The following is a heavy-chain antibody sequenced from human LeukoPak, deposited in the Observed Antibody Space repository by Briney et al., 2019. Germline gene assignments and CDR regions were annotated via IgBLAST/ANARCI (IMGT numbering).Heavy chain of an antibody. D-gene: IGHD3-9*01. CDR3: AKIKYYDIFDASDV. CDR1: GFTFSNYW. J-gene: IGHJ3*01. CDR2: VSSSGSYI. Sequence: PGGSLRLSCAASGFTFSNYWMSWVRQAPGKGLEWVSSVSSSGSYIYNADSVKGRFTFSRDNSKNKLYLQMNSLRAEDTAVYYCAKIKYYDIFDASDVWGQGTMVTVSS. V-gene: IGHV3-21*04.